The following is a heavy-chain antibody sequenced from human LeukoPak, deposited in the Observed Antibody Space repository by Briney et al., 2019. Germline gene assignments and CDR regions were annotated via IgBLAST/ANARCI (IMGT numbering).Heavy chain of an antibody. D-gene: IGHD3-9*01. J-gene: IGHJ4*02. CDR1: RFTFPLYE. Sequence: GGSLRLSCAASRFTFPLYEMNWVRQAPGKGLEWVSGIRGSGDTTYYADSVKGRRFTISRDNSKNTLYLQMNSVRAEDTAVYYCAKEQFLRYFDRNGYYFDRWGQGTLVTVSS. CDR2: IRGSGDTT. CDR3: AKEQFLRYFDRNGYYFDR. V-gene: IGHV3-23*01.